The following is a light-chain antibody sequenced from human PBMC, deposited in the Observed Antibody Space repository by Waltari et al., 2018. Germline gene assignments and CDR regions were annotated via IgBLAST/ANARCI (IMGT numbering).Light chain of an antibody. CDR2: GAS. CDR1: QSISTF. V-gene: IGKV1-39*01. Sequence: DIQLNQSPSSLSASVGDRVTITCRASQSISTFLNWYQHKPGEAPKLLISGASNLRSGVPSRFSGSGSGTSFTLTITSLQPEDFASYYCQQFYSTPGLSFGGGTKVEIK. CDR3: QQFYSTPGLS. J-gene: IGKJ4*01.